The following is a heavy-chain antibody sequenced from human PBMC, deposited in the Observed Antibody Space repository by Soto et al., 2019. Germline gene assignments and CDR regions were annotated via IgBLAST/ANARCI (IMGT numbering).Heavy chain of an antibody. D-gene: IGHD3-3*01. CDR1: GYTFTTYV. J-gene: IGHJ6*02. V-gene: IGHV1-3*01. CDR3: ARVGHYYYGMDV. CDR2: INAGNDNT. Sequence: ASVKVSCKASGYTFTTYVMHWVCQAPGQRLEWMGWINAGNDNTKYSQKFQGRVTITRDTSASTVYMELSSLSSEDTAVYYCARVGHYYYGMDVWGQGTTVTVSS.